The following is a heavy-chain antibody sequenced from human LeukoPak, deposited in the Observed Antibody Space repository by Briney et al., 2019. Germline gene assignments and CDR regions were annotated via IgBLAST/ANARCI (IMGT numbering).Heavy chain of an antibody. CDR3: ARVFGPGLDEYFHL. J-gene: IGHJ1*01. V-gene: IGHV3-74*01. CDR1: GFTLSGAW. Sequence: GGSLRLSCAASGFTLSGAWMHWVRQVPGKGLVWVSRINPDGTDIRYADSVKGRFTISRDDAKNTLFLHMNSLRVEDTAVYYCARVFGPGLDEYFHLWGQGTRVTVFS. CDR2: INPDGTDI. D-gene: IGHD3-10*01.